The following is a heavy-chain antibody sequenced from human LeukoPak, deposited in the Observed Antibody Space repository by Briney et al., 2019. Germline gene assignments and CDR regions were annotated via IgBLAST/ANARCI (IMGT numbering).Heavy chain of an antibody. D-gene: IGHD3-9*01. CDR3: ARVYDILTGYYNVDY. CDR2: MNRDGSEK. V-gene: IGHV3-7*05. CDR1: GFIFDNHW. Sequence: GGSLRLSCAASGFIFDNHWMSWVRQAPGKGLEWVANMNRDGSEKNYVDSVKGRFTISRDNAKNSLYLQMNSLRADDTAVYYCARVYDILTGYYNVDYWGQGTLVTVSS. J-gene: IGHJ4*02.